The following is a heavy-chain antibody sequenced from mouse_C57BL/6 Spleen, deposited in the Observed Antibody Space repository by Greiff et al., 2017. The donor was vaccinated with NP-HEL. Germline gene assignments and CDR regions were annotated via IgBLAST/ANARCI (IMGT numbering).Heavy chain of an antibody. V-gene: IGHV1-66*01. CDR2: IYPGSGNT. CDR3: ARGGVTTGAYFDY. D-gene: IGHD2-2*01. CDR1: GYSFTSYY. J-gene: IGHJ2*01. Sequence: QVQLQQSGPELVKPGASVKISCKASGYSFTSYYIHWAKQRPGQGLEWIGWIYPGSGNTKYNEKFKGKATLTADTSSSTAYMQLSSLTSEDSAVYYCARGGVTTGAYFDYWGQGTTLTVSS.